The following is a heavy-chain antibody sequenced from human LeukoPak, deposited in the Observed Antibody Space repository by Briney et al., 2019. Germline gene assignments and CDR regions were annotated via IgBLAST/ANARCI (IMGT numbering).Heavy chain of an antibody. CDR1: GGTFSSYA. Sequence: ASVKVSCKASGGTFSSYAISWVRQAPGQGLEWMGGIIPIFGTANYAQKFQGRVTITADKSTSTAYMELSSLRSEDTAVYYCARESSNYGSGSYWNYWGQGTLVTVSS. CDR2: IIPIFGTA. CDR3: ARESSNYGSGSYWNY. J-gene: IGHJ4*02. V-gene: IGHV1-69*06. D-gene: IGHD3-10*01.